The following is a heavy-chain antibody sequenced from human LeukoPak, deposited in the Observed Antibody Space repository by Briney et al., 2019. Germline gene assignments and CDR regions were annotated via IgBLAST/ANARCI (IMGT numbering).Heavy chain of an antibody. D-gene: IGHD3-22*01. Sequence: GGSLRLSCAASGFTFSSNYMSWVRQAPGKGLEWVSVIYSGGSTYYSDSVKGRFTISRDNSKNTLYLQMNSLRAEDTAIYYCARLFGRGYHSSGPQSYWSQGTLVTVSS. CDR1: GFTFSSNY. J-gene: IGHJ4*02. V-gene: IGHV3-66*04. CDR2: IYSGGST. CDR3: ARLFGRGYHSSGPQSY.